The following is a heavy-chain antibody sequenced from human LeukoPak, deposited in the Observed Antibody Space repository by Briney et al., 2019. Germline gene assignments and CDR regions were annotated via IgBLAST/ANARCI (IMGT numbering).Heavy chain of an antibody. CDR3: ASSGYSSGWYSFDY. CDR1: GFTFSSYW. CDR2: INSDGSST. V-gene: IGHV3-74*01. D-gene: IGHD6-19*01. J-gene: IGHJ4*02. Sequence: GGSLRLSCAASGFTFSSYWMHWVRQAPGKGLVWVSRINSDGSSTSYADSVKGRFTISRDNAKNTLHLQMNSLRAEDTAVYYCASSGYSSGWYSFDYWGQGTLVTVSS.